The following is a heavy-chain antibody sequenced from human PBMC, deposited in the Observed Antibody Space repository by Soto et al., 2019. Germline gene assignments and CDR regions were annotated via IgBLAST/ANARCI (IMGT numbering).Heavy chain of an antibody. CDR1: GGSISSGGYS. CDR3: ASRTSGFIHL. CDR2: IYHSGST. J-gene: IGHJ4*02. Sequence: SETLSLTCAVSGGSISSGGYSWSWIRQPPGKGLEWIGYIYHSGSTYYNPSLKSRVTISVDRSKNQFSLKLSSVTAADTAVYYCASRTSGFIHLWGQGTLVTVSS. V-gene: IGHV4-30-2*01. D-gene: IGHD3-22*01.